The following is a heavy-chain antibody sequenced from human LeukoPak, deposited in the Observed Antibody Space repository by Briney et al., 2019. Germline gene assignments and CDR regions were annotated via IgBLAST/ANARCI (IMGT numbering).Heavy chain of an antibody. CDR1: GFTFSDYR. Sequence: PGGSLRLSCAASGFTFSDYRMNWVRQAPGKGLEWVSYISSSSSTIYYADSVKGRFTISRDNAKNSVYLQMNSLRAEDTAGYYCARDLGYYGNWGQGTLVTVSS. CDR3: ARDLGYYGN. J-gene: IGHJ4*02. V-gene: IGHV3-48*01. CDR2: ISSSSSTI. D-gene: IGHD3-10*01.